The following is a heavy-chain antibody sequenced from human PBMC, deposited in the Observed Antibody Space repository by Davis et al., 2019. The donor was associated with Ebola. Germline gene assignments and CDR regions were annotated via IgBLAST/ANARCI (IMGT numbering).Heavy chain of an antibody. CDR1: GFTFSSYA. CDR3: VKGWYSSGWQVHPKYGMDV. J-gene: IGHJ6*02. CDR2: ISSNGGST. Sequence: GESLKISCSASGFTFSSYAMHWVRQAPGKGLEYVSAISSNGGSTYYADSVKGRFTISRDNSKNTLYLQMSSLRAEDTAVYYCVKGWYSSGWQVHPKYGMDVWGQGTTVTVSS. D-gene: IGHD6-19*01. V-gene: IGHV3-64D*08.